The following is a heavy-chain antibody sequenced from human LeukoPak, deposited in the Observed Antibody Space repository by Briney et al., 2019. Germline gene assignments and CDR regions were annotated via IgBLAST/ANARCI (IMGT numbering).Heavy chain of an antibody. D-gene: IGHD1-14*01. V-gene: IGHV3-21*01. CDR2: ISSSSSYI. CDR3: ARLSPEAGTYYMDV. CDR1: GFTFSSYS. Sequence: GGSLRLSCAASGFTFSSYSMNWVRQAPGKGLEWVSSISSSSSYIYYADSVKGRFTISRDNAKNSLYLQMNSLRAEDTAAYYCARLSPEAGTYYMDVWGKGTTVTVSS. J-gene: IGHJ6*03.